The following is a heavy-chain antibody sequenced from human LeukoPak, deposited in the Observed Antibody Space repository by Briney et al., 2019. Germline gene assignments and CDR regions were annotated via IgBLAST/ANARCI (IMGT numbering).Heavy chain of an antibody. CDR3: AKSGVRRSIAAASFDY. V-gene: IGHV3-9*01. CDR2: ISWNSGSI. CDR1: GFTFDDYA. J-gene: IGHJ4*02. D-gene: IGHD6-13*01. Sequence: PGGSLRLSCAASGFTFDDYAMHWVRQAPGKGLEWVSGISWNSGSIGYADSVKGRFTISRDNAKNSLYLQMNSLRAEDTALYYCAKSGVRRSIAAASFDYWGQGTLVTASS.